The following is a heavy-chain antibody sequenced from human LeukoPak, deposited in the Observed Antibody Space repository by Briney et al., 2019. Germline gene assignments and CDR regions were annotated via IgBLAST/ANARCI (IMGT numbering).Heavy chain of an antibody. CDR2: INHSGST. D-gene: IGHD4-17*01. CDR3: ARRLRGYYYYYYMDV. V-gene: IGHV4-4*02. Sequence: SETLSLTCAVSGGSISSSNWWSWIRQPPGKGLEWIGEINHSGSTNYNPSLKSRVTISVDTSKNQFSLKLSSVTAADTAVYYCARRLRGYYYYYYMDVWGKGTTVTISS. CDR1: GGSISSSNW. J-gene: IGHJ6*03.